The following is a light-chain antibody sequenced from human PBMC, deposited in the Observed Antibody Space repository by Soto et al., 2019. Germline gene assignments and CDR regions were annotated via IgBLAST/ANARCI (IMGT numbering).Light chain of an antibody. CDR3: QQYNNWPRT. Sequence: EIVMKQYQGTLSLSPGERATISFRASQVIGSRYLAWYHQKPGQAPRLLIYGASTRATGIPARFSGSGSGTEFTLTINSLQSEDFAVYYCQQYNNWPRTFGQGTKVDIK. V-gene: IGKV3-15*01. CDR1: QVIGSRY. J-gene: IGKJ1*01. CDR2: GAS.